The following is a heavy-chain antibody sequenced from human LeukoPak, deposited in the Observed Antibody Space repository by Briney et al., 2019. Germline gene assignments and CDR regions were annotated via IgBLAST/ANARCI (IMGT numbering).Heavy chain of an antibody. V-gene: IGHV3-7*05. CDR3: GRRIDY. Sequence: GGSLRLSCAASGIMSRSYWMSWARQAPGKGLEWVANIKQDGSEKYYVDSVKGRFTISRDNAKNSVYLQMNSLRGEDTAVYYCGRRIDYWGQGTLVTVSS. J-gene: IGHJ4*02. CDR2: IKQDGSEK. CDR1: GIMSRSYW.